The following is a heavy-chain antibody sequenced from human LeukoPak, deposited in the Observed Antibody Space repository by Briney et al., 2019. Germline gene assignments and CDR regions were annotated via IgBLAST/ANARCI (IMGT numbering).Heavy chain of an antibody. Sequence: TGGSLRLSCAASGFMFTDHALSWVRQAPGKGLEWVSSISGSGPTTYYAESVRGRFPISIENSKNTVYLKMKSLRADDTALYYCARVLPLWFGVLDYWGEG. D-gene: IGHD3-10*01. CDR2: ISGSGPTT. CDR3: ARVLPLWFGVLDY. CDR1: GFMFTDHA. J-gene: IGHJ4*02. V-gene: IGHV3-23*01.